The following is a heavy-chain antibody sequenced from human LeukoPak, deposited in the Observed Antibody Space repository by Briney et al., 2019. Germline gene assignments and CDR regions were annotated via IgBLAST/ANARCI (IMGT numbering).Heavy chain of an antibody. CDR1: GFSFSNAW. V-gene: IGHV3-15*01. Sequence: RGSLRLSCAASGFSFSNAWMSWVRQAPGKGLEWVGRIKSKIDGGTTDYAAPVKGRFTISRDDSKNTLYVQMNSLKIEDTGVYYCTTNNRDYDILTGYLHPDSWGQGTLVTVSS. CDR2: IKSKIDGGTT. J-gene: IGHJ4*02. CDR3: TTNNRDYDILTGYLHPDS. D-gene: IGHD3-9*01.